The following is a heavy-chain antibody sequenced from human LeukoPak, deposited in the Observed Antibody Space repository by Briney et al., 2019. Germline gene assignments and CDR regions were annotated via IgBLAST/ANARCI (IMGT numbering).Heavy chain of an antibody. Sequence: GGSLRLSCAASGFTFSSYNMNWVRQTPGQGLEWVSSITSGSSHIYYADSVRGRFTISRDNAKSSLYLQMNSLRAEDTAVYYCARDPYSGSYGADYYYYMDVWGKGTTVTISS. CDR3: ARDPYSGSYGADYYYYMDV. D-gene: IGHD1-26*01. CDR2: ITSGSSHI. V-gene: IGHV3-21*01. J-gene: IGHJ6*03. CDR1: GFTFSSYN.